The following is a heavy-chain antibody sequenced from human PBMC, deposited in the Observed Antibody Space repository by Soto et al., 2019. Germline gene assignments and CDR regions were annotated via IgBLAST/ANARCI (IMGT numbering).Heavy chain of an antibody. Sequence: QITLKESGPTLVKPTQTLTLTCTFSGFSLSTVAVGVGWIRQPPGKSLEWLALIDWDDDKRYSPSLKSRFAVXKAXSKNQVVLTMTNMDPVDTATYYCAHFLSGKWAFDIWGQGTMLTVSS. CDR1: GFSLSTVAVG. V-gene: IGHV2-5*02. CDR3: AHFLSGKWAFDI. J-gene: IGHJ3*02. CDR2: IDWDDDK. D-gene: IGHD3-10*01.